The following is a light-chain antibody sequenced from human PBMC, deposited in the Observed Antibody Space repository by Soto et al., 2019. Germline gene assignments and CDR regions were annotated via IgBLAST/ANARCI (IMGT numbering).Light chain of an antibody. Sequence: EILLTQSPDTLSLSPGERATLSCRASQSVRSSYLAWYQQKPGQAPRLLIYGASGRATGIPDRFSGSGSGTDFTLTISRLEPEDFAVYYCQQYGSSPYTFGQGTKLEI. CDR1: QSVRSSY. CDR3: QQYGSSPYT. CDR2: GAS. V-gene: IGKV3-20*01. J-gene: IGKJ2*01.